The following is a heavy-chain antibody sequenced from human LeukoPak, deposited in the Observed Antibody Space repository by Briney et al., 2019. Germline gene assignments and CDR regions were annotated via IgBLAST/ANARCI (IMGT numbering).Heavy chain of an antibody. CDR3: ARGRDGYNELDY. V-gene: IGHV4-59*01. CDR2: IYYSGST. CDR1: GDSISSYY. Sequence: SETLSLTCTVSGDSISSYYWSWIRQPPGKGLEWIGYIYYSGSTNYNPSLKSRVTISVDTSKNQFSLKLSSVTAADTAVYYCARGRDGYNELDYWGQGTLVTVSS. D-gene: IGHD5-24*01. J-gene: IGHJ4*02.